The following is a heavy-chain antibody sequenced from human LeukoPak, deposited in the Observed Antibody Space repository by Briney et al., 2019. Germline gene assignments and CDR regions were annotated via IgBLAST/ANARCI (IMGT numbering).Heavy chain of an antibody. D-gene: IGHD2-21*02. J-gene: IGHJ3*02. V-gene: IGHV4-30-2*01. CDR2: IYHSGST. CDR1: GGSISSGGYS. Sequence: SETLSLTCAVSGGSISSGGYSWSWIRQPPGKGLEWIGEIYHSGSTNYNPSLKSRVTISVDKSKNQFSLKLSSVTAADTAVYYCARTCGGDCYSYNTESPNDAFDIWGQGTMVTVSS. CDR3: ARTCGGDCYSYNTESPNDAFDI.